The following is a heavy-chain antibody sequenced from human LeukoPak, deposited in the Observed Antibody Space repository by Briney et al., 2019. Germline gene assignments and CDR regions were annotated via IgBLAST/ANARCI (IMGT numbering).Heavy chain of an antibody. J-gene: IGHJ4*02. D-gene: IGHD5-24*01. CDR2: IKQDGSVK. Sequence: PGGSLRLSCAASGFTFSNFWMSWVRQAPGKGLEWVANIKQDGSVKNYVDSVKGRFTISRDNAKNSLYLQMNSLRAEDTAVYYCTRQTERDAYNRCWGQGTLVTVSS. V-gene: IGHV3-7*05. CDR3: TRQTERDAYNRC. CDR1: GFTFSNFW.